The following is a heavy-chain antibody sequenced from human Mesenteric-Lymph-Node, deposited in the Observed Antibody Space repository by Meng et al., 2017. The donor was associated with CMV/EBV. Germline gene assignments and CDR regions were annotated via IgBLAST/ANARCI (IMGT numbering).Heavy chain of an antibody. CDR2: INHSGST. Sequence: QVQLQPWCAGLLKPSETLSLPCAFYGGSFSGYYWSWIRQPPGKGLEWIGEINHSGSTNYNPSLKSRVTISVDTSKNQFSLKLSSVTAADTAVYYCARHQRWLKSEGGFNYWGQGTLVTVSS. V-gene: IGHV4-34*01. J-gene: IGHJ4*02. CDR1: GGSFSGYY. D-gene: IGHD4-23*01. CDR3: ARHQRWLKSEGGFNY.